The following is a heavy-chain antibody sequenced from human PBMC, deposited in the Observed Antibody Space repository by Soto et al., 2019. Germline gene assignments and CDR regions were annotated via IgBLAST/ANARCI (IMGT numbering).Heavy chain of an antibody. V-gene: IGHV1-8*01. D-gene: IGHD4-17*01. CDR2: MNPNSGNT. CDR1: GYTFTSYD. Sequence: VASVKVSCKASGYTFTSYDINWVRQATGQGLEWMGWMNPNSGNTGYAQKFQGRVTMTRNTSISTAYMELSSLRCEDTAVYYCASSTPPYGDYVGYYYGMDVWGQGTTVTVSS. CDR3: ASSTPPYGDYVGYYYGMDV. J-gene: IGHJ6*02.